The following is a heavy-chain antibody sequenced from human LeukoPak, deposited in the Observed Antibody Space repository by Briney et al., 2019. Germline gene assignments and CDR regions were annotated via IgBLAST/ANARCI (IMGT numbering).Heavy chain of an antibody. CDR1: GGSISSYY. Sequence: PSETLSLTCTVSGGSISSYYWSWIRHPPGKGLEWIGYIYYSGSTNYNPSLKSRVTISVDTSKNQYSLKLSSVTAADTAVYYCARPARQWGSAPGAFDIWGQGTMVTVSS. D-gene: IGHD3-16*01. V-gene: IGHV4-59*01. CDR3: ARPARQWGSAPGAFDI. CDR2: IYYSGST. J-gene: IGHJ3*02.